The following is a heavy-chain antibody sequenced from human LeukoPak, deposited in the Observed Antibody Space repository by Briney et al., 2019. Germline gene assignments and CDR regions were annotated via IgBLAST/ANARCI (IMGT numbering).Heavy chain of an antibody. Sequence: ASVKVSCKASGYTFTGYNMHWVRQAPGQGLEWMGWINPKTGGTSYAQKFQGRVAMTRDTSISTVNMKLSRLTSDDTAVYYCARATAENDHWGQGTLVTVSS. J-gene: IGHJ4*02. V-gene: IGHV1-2*02. D-gene: IGHD1-14*01. CDR2: INPKTGGT. CDR1: GYTFTGYN. CDR3: ARATAENDH.